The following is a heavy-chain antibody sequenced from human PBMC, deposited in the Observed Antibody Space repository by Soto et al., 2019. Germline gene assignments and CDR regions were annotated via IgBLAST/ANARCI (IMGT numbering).Heavy chain of an antibody. CDR2: ISGSGGST. CDR1: GFTFSNYA. CDR3: AKGPQQWLNWFDP. D-gene: IGHD6-19*01. V-gene: IGHV3-23*01. Sequence: GGSLRLSCAASGFTFSNYAVTWVRQAPGKGLEWVSTISGSGGSTYYADSVKGRFTISRDNSKNTLYLQMNSLRAEDTAVYYCAKGPQQWLNWFDPWGQGTLVTVSS. J-gene: IGHJ5*02.